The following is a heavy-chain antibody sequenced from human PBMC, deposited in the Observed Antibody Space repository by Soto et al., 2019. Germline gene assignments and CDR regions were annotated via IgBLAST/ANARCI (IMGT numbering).Heavy chain of an antibody. V-gene: IGHV1-18*01. Sequence: QVQLVQSGAEVKEPGASVKLSCQASGYTFMNYAISWVRQAPGQGLEWMGWISPSTGNTDQAQNFQGRDTMTLDTSTNTANMELRTLRSDDSAVYYCARCYCSVGSCYTCWHFDLWGRGTLVTVSS. J-gene: IGHJ2*01. CDR3: ARCYCSVGSCYTCWHFDL. D-gene: IGHD2-15*01. CDR1: GYTFMNYA. CDR2: ISPSTGNT.